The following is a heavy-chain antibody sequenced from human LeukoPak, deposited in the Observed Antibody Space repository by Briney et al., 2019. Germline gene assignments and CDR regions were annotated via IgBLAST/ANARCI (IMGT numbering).Heavy chain of an antibody. V-gene: IGHV4-34*01. D-gene: IGHD3-3*01. J-gene: IGHJ5*02. CDR2: INHSGST. CDR1: GGSFSGYY. CDR3: ARANLYFWSGYYTSWFDP. Sequence: PSETLSLTCAVYGGSFSGYYWSWIRQPPGKGPEWIGEINHSGSTNYNPSLKSRVTISVDTSKNQFSLKLSSVTAADTAVYYCARANLYFWSGYYTSWFDPWGQGTLVTVSS.